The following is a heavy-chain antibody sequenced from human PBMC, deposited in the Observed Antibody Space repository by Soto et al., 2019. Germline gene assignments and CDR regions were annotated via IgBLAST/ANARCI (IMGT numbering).Heavy chain of an antibody. Sequence: TLSLTCAVYGGFLTECYWTWIRQPPRKRLEWIGEINHVGGTNYNPSLKSRVTMSVDTSQNQFSLRLISVTAADTAIYFCLRIRYQFPSSILWLDPWCPGTPLTVSS. D-gene: IGHD3-16*01. J-gene: IGHJ5*02. CDR1: GGFLTECY. V-gene: IGHV4-34*01. CDR3: LRIRYQFPSSILWLDP. CDR2: INHVGGT.